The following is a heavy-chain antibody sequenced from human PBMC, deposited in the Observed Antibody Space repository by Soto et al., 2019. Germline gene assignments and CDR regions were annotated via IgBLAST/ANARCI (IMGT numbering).Heavy chain of an antibody. D-gene: IGHD1-1*01. CDR1: GFMFHAYG. CDR2: ISFDGSSQ. CDR3: VKAGTMAGTGTTPRSFDI. J-gene: IGHJ3*02. Sequence: QIQLVESGGGVVQPGRSLRLSCAASGFMFHAYGMHWVRQAPGNGLEWVAVISFDGSSQYYEESVKGRFTISRDNSKNTLYLQMDSLRAEDTAVYFCVKAGTMAGTGTTPRSFDIWGRGTMVTVSS. V-gene: IGHV3-30*18.